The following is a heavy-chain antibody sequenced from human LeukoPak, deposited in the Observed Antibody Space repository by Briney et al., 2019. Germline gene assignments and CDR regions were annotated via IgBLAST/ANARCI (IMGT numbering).Heavy chain of an antibody. V-gene: IGHV3-74*01. CDR1: GFTFTSYW. Sequence: GGSLRLSCAASGFTFTSYWMHWIRQAPGKGLVWVSRVNSDGSSTTYADSVKGRSTISRDNAKNTLYLQMNSLRAEDTAVYYCARGRYYGMDVWGQGTTVTVSS. CDR3: ARGRYYGMDV. CDR2: VNSDGSST. J-gene: IGHJ6*02.